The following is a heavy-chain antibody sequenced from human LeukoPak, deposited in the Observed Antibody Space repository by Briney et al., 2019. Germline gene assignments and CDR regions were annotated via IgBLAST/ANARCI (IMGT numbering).Heavy chain of an antibody. CDR1: GIIITSYW. CDR2: IKQDGSEK. CDR3: ASHSYGYNH. J-gene: IGHJ5*02. Sequence: QAWGSLRLSCAASGIIITSYWMSWVRQTPGKGLEWVANIKQDGSEKNYVDSVKGRFTIFRDNARNSLYLQMNSLRAEDTAVYYCASHSYGYNHWGQGTLVIVSS. V-gene: IGHV3-7*01. D-gene: IGHD3-16*01.